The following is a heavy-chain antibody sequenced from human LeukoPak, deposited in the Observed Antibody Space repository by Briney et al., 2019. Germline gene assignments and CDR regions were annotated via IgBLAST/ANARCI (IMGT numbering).Heavy chain of an antibody. CDR3: AKDRTSSGWYTD. D-gene: IGHD6-19*01. Sequence: GGSLRLSCAASGFTFSSYAMSWVRQAPGKGLEWVSVISGDGTTTYYADSVKGRFTISRDNSRNTLYLQMNSLRADDTAVYYCAKDRTSSGWYTDWGQGTPVTVSS. V-gene: IGHV3-23*01. CDR1: GFTFSSYA. J-gene: IGHJ4*02. CDR2: ISGDGTTT.